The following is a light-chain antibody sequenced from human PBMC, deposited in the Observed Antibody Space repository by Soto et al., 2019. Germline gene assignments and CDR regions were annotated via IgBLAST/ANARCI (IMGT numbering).Light chain of an antibody. V-gene: IGKV1-39*01. CDR1: QSISDC. Sequence: DIQMTQSPSSLSASVGDRVAITCRSSQSISDCLNWYQQKPGKALKLVIYGASNLQSGVPPRFSGSGSGSEFTLTISGLQPDDFAIYFCQQSYSLPLTFGPGTKVDV. CDR3: QQSYSLPLT. J-gene: IGKJ3*01. CDR2: GAS.